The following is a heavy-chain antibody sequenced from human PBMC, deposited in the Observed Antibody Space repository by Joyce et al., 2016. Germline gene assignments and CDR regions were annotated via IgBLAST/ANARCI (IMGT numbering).Heavy chain of an antibody. CDR3: VRNHCSDGSCHAYFDS. J-gene: IGHJ4*02. D-gene: IGHD2-15*01. CDR2: IFSNGIST. CDR1: GFTFNTYS. Sequence: EVQLVESGGGLVQPGGSLSLSCAASGFTFNTYSMNWVRQAPGKGLEWISYIFSNGISTFYADSVRGRFTISRDNDKNSLHLQMNSLRAEDTAVYYCVRNHCSDGSCHAYFDSWGQGTLVTVSS. V-gene: IGHV3-48*01.